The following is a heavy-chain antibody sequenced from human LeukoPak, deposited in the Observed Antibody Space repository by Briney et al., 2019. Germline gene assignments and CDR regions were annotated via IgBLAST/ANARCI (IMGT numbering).Heavy chain of an antibody. V-gene: IGHV4-39*01. CDR3: SRSQAPAMVSVY. D-gene: IGHD2-2*01. Sequence: KPSETLSLTCTVSGGSLNICCYYWGWMRQPPGKGLEWIGSIYYSGRTYYNPSLKIRVTIFVDTSKNQFSLMLNSVTAAHTAVYYCSRSQAPAMVSVYWRQGTMV. CDR1: GGSLNICCYY. J-gene: IGHJ4*02. CDR2: IYYSGRT.